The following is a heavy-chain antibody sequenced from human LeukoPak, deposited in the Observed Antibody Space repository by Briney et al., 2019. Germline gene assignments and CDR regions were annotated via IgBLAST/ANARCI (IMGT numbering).Heavy chain of an antibody. D-gene: IGHD5-18*01. CDR3: ARDFGAGGYSYGLSLATATPMAYSYFDY. CDR2: IYYSGST. Sequence: SETLSLTCTVSGYSISSGYYWGWIRQPPGKGLEWIGRIYYSGSTYYNPSLKSRVTISVDTSKNQFSLKLSSVTAADTAVYYCARDFGAGGYSYGLSLATATPMAYSYFDYWGQGTLVTVSS. CDR1: GYSISSGYY. V-gene: IGHV4-38-2*02. J-gene: IGHJ4*02.